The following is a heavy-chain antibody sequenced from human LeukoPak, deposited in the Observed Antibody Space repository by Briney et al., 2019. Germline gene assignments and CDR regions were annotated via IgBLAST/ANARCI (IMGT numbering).Heavy chain of an antibody. D-gene: IGHD3-10*01. CDR3: ARDHVYGSENPYYYSGMDV. V-gene: IGHV4-4*07. CDR1: GGSISNYY. Sequence: PSETLSLTCTVSGGSISNYYWSWIRQPAGEGLEWIGRISASGSTNYNPSLMSRVTMSVDTSKNQISLKLTSVTAADTAVYYCARDHVYGSENPYYYSGMDVWGQGTTVSVSS. J-gene: IGHJ6*02. CDR2: ISASGST.